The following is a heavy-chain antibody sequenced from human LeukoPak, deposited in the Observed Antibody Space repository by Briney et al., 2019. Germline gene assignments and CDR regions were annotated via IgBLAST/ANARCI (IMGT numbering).Heavy chain of an antibody. CDR1: GGSISSGDYY. CDR2: IYYSGST. V-gene: IGHV4-30-4*08. J-gene: IGHJ4*02. Sequence: SETLSLTCTVSGGSISSGDYYWSRIRQPPGKGLEWIGYIYYSGSTYYNPSLKSRVTISVDTSKNQFSLKLSSVTAADTAVYYCARELISYGTYYYDSSGLNYWGQGTLVTVSS. D-gene: IGHD3-22*01. CDR3: ARELISYGTYYYDSSGLNY.